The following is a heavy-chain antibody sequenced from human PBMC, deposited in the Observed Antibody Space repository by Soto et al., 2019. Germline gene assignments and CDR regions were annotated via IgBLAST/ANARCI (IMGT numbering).Heavy chain of an antibody. Sequence: QVQLVQSGAEVKKPGASVKVSCKASGYTFTDYYMHWVRQAPGQGLEWMGWINPNSAGTNYAQKFEGRVTMTRDTSIRTASMNLTRPRSDDTAVYYCGRDQTISSGWPGMGVWGEGTTVTVSS. CDR1: GYTFTDYY. J-gene: IGHJ6*04. CDR3: GRDQTISSGWPGMGV. CDR2: INPNSAGT. D-gene: IGHD6-19*01. V-gene: IGHV1-2*02.